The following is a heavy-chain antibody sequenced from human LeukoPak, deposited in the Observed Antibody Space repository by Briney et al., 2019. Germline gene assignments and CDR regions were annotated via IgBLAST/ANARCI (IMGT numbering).Heavy chain of an antibody. V-gene: IGHV3-48*03. CDR2: ISSSGSTI. Sequence: GGSLRLSCAASGFTFRSYEMNWVRQAPGKGLEWVSYISSSGSTIYYADSVKGRSTISRDNAKNSLYLQMNSLRAEDTAVYYCVRVNSNYYYYGMDVWGKGTTVTVSS. D-gene: IGHD2-21*01. CDR3: VRVNSNYYYYGMDV. CDR1: GFTFRSYE. J-gene: IGHJ6*04.